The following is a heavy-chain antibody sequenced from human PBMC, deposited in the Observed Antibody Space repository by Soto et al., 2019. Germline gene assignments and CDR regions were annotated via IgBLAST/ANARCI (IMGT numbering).Heavy chain of an antibody. D-gene: IGHD1-26*01. V-gene: IGHV3-30*03. Sequence: QVQLVESGGGVVQPGRSLRLSCVASGFTFSSYGIHWVRQAPGKGLEWVAVISYDGSNKYYSDSVKGRFTISRDNSKNTLYLQMNSLRPGDTAVYYCATDGGSYYMEFYFDHWGQGTLVTVSS. CDR1: GFTFSSYG. J-gene: IGHJ4*02. CDR2: ISYDGSNK. CDR3: ATDGGSYYMEFYFDH.